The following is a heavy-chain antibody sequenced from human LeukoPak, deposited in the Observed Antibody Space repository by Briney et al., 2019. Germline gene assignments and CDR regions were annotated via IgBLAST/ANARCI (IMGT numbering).Heavy chain of an antibody. CDR3: ARARGIVGATLLDY. D-gene: IGHD1-26*01. CDR1: EYTFTSYY. Sequence: ASVKVSCTASEYTFTSYYMCWVRQAPEQGLEWMGIINPSGGSTSYAQKFQGRVTMTRDMSTSTVYMELSSLRSEDTAVYYCARARGIVGATLLDYWGQGTLVTVSS. J-gene: IGHJ4*02. V-gene: IGHV1-46*01. CDR2: INPSGGST.